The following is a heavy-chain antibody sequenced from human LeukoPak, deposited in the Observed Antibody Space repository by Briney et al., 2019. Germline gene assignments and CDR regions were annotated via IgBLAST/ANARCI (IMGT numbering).Heavy chain of an antibody. CDR1: GYTFTSYD. CDR2: MNPNSGNT. J-gene: IGHJ3*02. CDR3: ASSGGGSAGVLWI. D-gene: IGHD3-10*01. Sequence: ASVKASCKASGYTFTSYDINWVRQATGQGLEWMGWMNPNSGNTGYAQKFQGRVTMTRNTSISTAYMELSSLRSEDTAAYYCASSGGGSAGVLWIWGQGTMVTVSS. V-gene: IGHV1-8*01.